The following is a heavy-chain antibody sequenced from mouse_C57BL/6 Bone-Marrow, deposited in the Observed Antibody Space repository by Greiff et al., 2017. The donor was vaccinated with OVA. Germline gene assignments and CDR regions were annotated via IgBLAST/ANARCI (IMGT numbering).Heavy chain of an antibody. CDR3: ARERYAMDY. V-gene: IGHV1-66*01. CDR2: IYPGSGNT. Sequence: QVQLQQSGPELVKPGASVKISCKASGYSFTSYYIHWVKQRPGQGLEWIGWIYPGSGNTQYNEKFKGKATLTADTSSSPAYMQLSSLTSEDSAVYYCARERYAMDYWGQGTSVTVSS. J-gene: IGHJ4*01. CDR1: GYSFTSYY.